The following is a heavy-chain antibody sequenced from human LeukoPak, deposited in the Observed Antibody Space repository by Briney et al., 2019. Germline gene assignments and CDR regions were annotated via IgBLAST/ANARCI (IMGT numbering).Heavy chain of an antibody. V-gene: IGHV4-39*01. Sequence: SDTLSLICTVFGGFIRSSSYYWGRIRQPPGKGLERIDKFNYSGNTYYRTSLMSRVSISVETSKNQFSLKVRSVSAADTSVYYCARLGPCRYDYYYLDVWGKGTTVTVSS. CDR3: ARLGPCRYDYYYLDV. J-gene: IGHJ6*03. CDR1: GGFIRSSSYY. D-gene: IGHD3-16*01. CDR2: FNYSGNT.